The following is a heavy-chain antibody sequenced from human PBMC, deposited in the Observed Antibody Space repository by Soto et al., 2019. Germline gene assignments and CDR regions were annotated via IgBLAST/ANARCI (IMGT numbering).Heavy chain of an antibody. D-gene: IGHD1-26*01. CDR3: ASPLYSGSYFDY. CDR1: GGSISSSSYY. Sequence: SETLSLTCTVSGGSISSSSYYWGWIRQPPGKGLEWIGSIYYSGSTYYNPSLKSPVTISVDTSKNQFSLKLSSVTAADTAVYYCASPLYSGSYFDYWGQGTLVTVSS. CDR2: IYYSGST. J-gene: IGHJ4*02. V-gene: IGHV4-39*01.